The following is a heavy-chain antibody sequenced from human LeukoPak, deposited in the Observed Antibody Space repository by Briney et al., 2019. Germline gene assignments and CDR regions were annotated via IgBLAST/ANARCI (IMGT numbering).Heavy chain of an antibody. J-gene: IGHJ4*02. CDR1: GFTFSSYG. Sequence: PGGSLRLSCAASGFTFSSYGMAWVRQAPGKGLEWVSGISYSGGGTYYGDSVKGRFTISSDNSKNTLYLQMNSLRAEDTAVYYCAREGAVAGNYFDYWGQGTLVTVSS. D-gene: IGHD6-19*01. CDR2: ISYSGGGT. V-gene: IGHV3-23*01. CDR3: AREGAVAGNYFDY.